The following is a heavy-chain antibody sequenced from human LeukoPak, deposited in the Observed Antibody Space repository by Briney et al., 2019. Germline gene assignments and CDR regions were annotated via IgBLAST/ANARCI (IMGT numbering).Heavy chain of an antibody. CDR1: GGSISSSSYY. CDR2: IYYSGST. D-gene: IGHD3-22*01. V-gene: IGHV4-39*01. CDR3: ASVYSSGYYSDY. Sequence: SETLSLTCTVSGGSISSSSYYWGWVRQPPGKVLEWIGSIYYSGSTYYNPSLKSRVTISVDTSKNQFSLKLSSVTAADTAVYYCASVYSSGYYSDYWGQGTLVTVSS. J-gene: IGHJ4*02.